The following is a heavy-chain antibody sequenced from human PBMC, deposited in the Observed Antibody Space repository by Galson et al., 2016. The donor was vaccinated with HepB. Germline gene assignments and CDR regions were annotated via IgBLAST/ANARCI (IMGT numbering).Heavy chain of an antibody. CDR2: IYHSGST. CDR3: AKNGPAHHGGWYFGL. CDR1: GASMSSHNW. J-gene: IGHJ2*01. Sequence: SETLSLTCAVSGASMSSHNWWSWVRQSPGKGLEWIGEIYHSGSTNYNPSLKSRVTISVDSSKNEISLKMTSVTAADTAVYYCAKNGPAHHGGWYFGLWGRGTPVTVSS. D-gene: IGHD1-14*01. V-gene: IGHV4-4*02.